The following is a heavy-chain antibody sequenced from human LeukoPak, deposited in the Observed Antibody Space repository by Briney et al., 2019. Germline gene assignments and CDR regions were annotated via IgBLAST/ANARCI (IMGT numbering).Heavy chain of an antibody. D-gene: IGHD6-19*01. V-gene: IGHV4-4*07. CDR1: GGSIGSYY. CDR3: ASDGGRSNLAVL. J-gene: IGHJ4*02. Sequence: NPSETLSLTCTVSGGSIGSYYWSWMRQSAGNGLEWIGRIYNSGTTPYNPSLKSRVTISVDTSKNQISLKLTSVTAADTAVYYCASDGGRSNLAVLWGQGTLVTVSS. CDR2: IYNSGTT.